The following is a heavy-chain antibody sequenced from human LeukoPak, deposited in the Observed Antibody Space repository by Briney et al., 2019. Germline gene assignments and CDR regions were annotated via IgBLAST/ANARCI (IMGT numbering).Heavy chain of an antibody. Sequence: GASLRLSCAASGFTFSSYAMSWVRQAPGKGLEWVSAIGGSGGSTYYADSVKGRFTISRDNSKNTLYLQMNSLRAEDTAVYYCAKDLALPTVTTDYWGQGTLVTVSS. D-gene: IGHD4-17*01. CDR2: IGGSGGST. J-gene: IGHJ4*02. CDR1: GFTFSSYA. CDR3: AKDLALPTVTTDY. V-gene: IGHV3-23*01.